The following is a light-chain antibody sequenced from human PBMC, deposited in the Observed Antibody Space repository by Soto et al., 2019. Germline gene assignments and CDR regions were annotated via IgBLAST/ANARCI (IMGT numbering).Light chain of an antibody. CDR3: MQAKAWPLT. CDR2: FVS. CDR1: ESLLYSDGETY. Sequence: IVMTQSPLSLPVTLGQPASISCRSSESLLYSDGETYLSWFQQRPGQSPRRLIYFVSNRDSGVPDRFSGSGSGTDFTLKISRVEAEDVGDYYCMQAKAWPLTFGGGTKVEIK. J-gene: IGKJ4*01. V-gene: IGKV2-30*01.